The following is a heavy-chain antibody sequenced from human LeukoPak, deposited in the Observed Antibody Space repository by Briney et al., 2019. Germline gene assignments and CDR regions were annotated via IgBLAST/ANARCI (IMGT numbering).Heavy chain of an antibody. CDR3: ARNRQWLLADY. J-gene: IGHJ4*02. Sequence: PGRSLRLSCAASGFTFSNYVMHWVRQAPGKGLEWETNTKQDETEKHYADSVKGRFTISRDNAQNSLYLQMNSLRAEDTAVYFCARNRQWLLADYWGQGTVVTVSS. D-gene: IGHD3-22*01. CDR2: TKQDETEK. CDR1: GFTFSNYV. V-gene: IGHV3-7*04.